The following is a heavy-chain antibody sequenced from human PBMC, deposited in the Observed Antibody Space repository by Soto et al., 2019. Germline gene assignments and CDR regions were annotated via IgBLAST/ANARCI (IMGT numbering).Heavy chain of an antibody. Sequence: TLSLTCAVSGGSISSSNWWSWVRQPPGKGLEWIGEIYHSGSTNYNPSLKSRVTISVDKSKNQFSLKLSSVTAADTAVYYCARDPAEGATAGNNWFDPWGQGTLVTVSS. CDR2: IYHSGST. CDR3: ARDPAEGATAGNNWFDP. CDR1: GGSISSSNW. J-gene: IGHJ5*02. D-gene: IGHD1-26*01. V-gene: IGHV4-4*02.